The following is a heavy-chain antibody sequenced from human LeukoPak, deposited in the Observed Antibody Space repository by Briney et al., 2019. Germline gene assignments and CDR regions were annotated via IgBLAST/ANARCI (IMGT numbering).Heavy chain of an antibody. J-gene: IGHJ5*02. CDR3: ARDQGEEVGATRYNWFDP. D-gene: IGHD1-26*01. V-gene: IGHV1-18*01. Sequence: AAVKDSCKASGYNFTSYGISWVRQAPARGLEWMGWISAYNCNTNYAQKLQGRVTMTTDTSTSTAYMELRSLRSDDTGVYYCARDQGEEVGATRYNWFDPWGQGTLVTVSS. CDR1: GYNFTSYG. CDR2: ISAYNCNT.